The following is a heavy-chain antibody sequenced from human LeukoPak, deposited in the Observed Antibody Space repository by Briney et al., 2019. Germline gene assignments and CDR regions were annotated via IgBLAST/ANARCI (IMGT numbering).Heavy chain of an antibody. CDR3: AKDLGSSWYGGFDY. V-gene: IGHV3-30*18. CDR2: ISYDGSNK. CDR1: GFTFSSYG. D-gene: IGHD6-13*01. J-gene: IGHJ4*02. Sequence: GGSLRLSCAASGFTFSSYGMHWVRQAPGKGLEWVAVISYDGSNKYYADSVKGRFTISRDNSKNTLCLQMNSLRAEDTAVYYCAKDLGSSWYGGFDYWGQGTLVTVSS.